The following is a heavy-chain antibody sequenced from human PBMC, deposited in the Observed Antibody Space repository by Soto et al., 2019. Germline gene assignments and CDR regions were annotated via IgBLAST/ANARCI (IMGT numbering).Heavy chain of an antibody. CDR1: GSTFSNYW. CDR2: IDHDGPT. J-gene: IGHJ4*02. V-gene: IGHV3-74*01. Sequence: EVQLVESGGGLVQPGGSLRLSCEGSGSTFSNYWMHWVRKAPGKGLEWVSRIDHDGPTDYADSVRGRFTISRDNAENTLYLQMNSLRPEDTAVYYCVRDSHGDYWGQGTLVTVSS. CDR3: VRDSHGDY.